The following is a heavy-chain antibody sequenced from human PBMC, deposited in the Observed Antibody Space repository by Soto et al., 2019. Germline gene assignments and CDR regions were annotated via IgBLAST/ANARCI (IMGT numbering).Heavy chain of an antibody. J-gene: IGHJ4*02. D-gene: IGHD3-10*01. CDR1: GFTFSSYA. CDR2: ISGSGGST. CDR3: AKDHYGSGSYYTMTIDY. Sequence: PGGSLRLSCAASGFTFSSYAMSWVRQAPGKGLEWVSAISGSGGSTYYADTVKGRFTISRDNSKNTLYLQINSLRAEDTVVFYCAKDHYGSGSYYTMTIDYWGQGTLVTVSS. V-gene: IGHV3-23*01.